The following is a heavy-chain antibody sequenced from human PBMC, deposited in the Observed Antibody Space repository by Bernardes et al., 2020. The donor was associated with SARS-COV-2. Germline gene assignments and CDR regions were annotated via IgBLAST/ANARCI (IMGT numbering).Heavy chain of an antibody. D-gene: IGHD5-18*01. CDR1: GGTFSSYA. J-gene: IGHJ5*02. Sequence: SVKVSCKASGGTFSSYAISWVRQAPGQGLEWMGGIIPIFGTANYAQKFQGRVTITADESTSTAYMELSSLRSEDTAVYYCARAGWGVDTAMGPYNWFDPWGQGTLVTVSS. V-gene: IGHV1-69*13. CDR2: IIPIFGTA. CDR3: ARAGWGVDTAMGPYNWFDP.